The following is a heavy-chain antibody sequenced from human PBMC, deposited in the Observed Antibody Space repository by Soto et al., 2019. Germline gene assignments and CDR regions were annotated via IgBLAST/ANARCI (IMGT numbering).Heavy chain of an antibody. D-gene: IGHD5-18*01. J-gene: IGHJ3*02. CDR2: IIPIFGTA. CDR1: GGTFSSYA. Sequence: QVQLVQSGAEVKKPGSSVKVSCKASGGTFSSYAISWVRQAPGQGLEWMGGIIPIFGTANYAQKFQGRVRXHXDXXTSTAYMELSSLRSEDTAVYYCARGYSYGYVSFDIWGQGTMVTVSS. V-gene: IGHV1-69*05. CDR3: ARGYSYGYVSFDI.